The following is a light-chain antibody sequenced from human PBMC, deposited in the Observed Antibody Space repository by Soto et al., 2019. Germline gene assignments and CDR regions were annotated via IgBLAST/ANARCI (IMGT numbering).Light chain of an antibody. CDR1: QSVSSN. CDR2: GAS. Sequence: EIVMTQSPAPPSVSPGGRAPLSCRASQSVSSNLAWYQQKPGQAPRLLIYGASTRATGIPARFSGSGSGTDFALTISRLEPEDSAVYYCQQRHMWPITFGQGTRLEIK. CDR3: QQRHMWPIT. J-gene: IGKJ5*01. V-gene: IGKV3-15*01.